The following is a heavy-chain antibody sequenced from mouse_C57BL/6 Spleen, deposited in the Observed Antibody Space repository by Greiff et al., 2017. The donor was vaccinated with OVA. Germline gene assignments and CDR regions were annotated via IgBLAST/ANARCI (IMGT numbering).Heavy chain of an antibody. CDR3: AREGTQSFYYDYDGHWYFDV. CDR2: IYPSDSET. D-gene: IGHD2-4*01. J-gene: IGHJ1*03. V-gene: IGHV1-61*01. CDR1: GYTFTSYW. Sequence: QVQLKQPGAELVRPGSSVKLSCKASGYTFTSYWMDWVKQRPGQGLEWIGNIYPSDSETHYNQKFKDKATLTVDKSSSTAYMQLSSLTSEDSAVYYCAREGTQSFYYDYDGHWYFDVWGTGTTVTVSS.